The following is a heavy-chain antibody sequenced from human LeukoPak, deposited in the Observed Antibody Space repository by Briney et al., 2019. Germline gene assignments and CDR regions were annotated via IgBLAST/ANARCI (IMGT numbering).Heavy chain of an antibody. CDR3: ARHRRSSGNNWFDP. CDR2: IDYSGST. Sequence: SETLSLTCTVSGGSISSSSYYWGWIRQPPGKGLEWIGSIDYSGSTSYNPSLKSRVTMSVDTSKSQFSLKLRSVTAADTAVYYCARHRRSSGNNWFDPWGQGTLVIVSS. D-gene: IGHD6-6*01. CDR1: GGSISSSSYY. V-gene: IGHV4-39*01. J-gene: IGHJ5*02.